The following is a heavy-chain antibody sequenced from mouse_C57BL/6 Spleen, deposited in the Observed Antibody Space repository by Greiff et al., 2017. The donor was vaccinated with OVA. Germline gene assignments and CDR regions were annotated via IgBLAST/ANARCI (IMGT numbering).Heavy chain of an antibody. CDR3: ARCRDGGWFAY. V-gene: IGHV14-3*01. Sequence: EVQLQESVAELVRPGDSVKLSCTASGFTIKNTYMHWVKQRPEQGLEWIGRIDPANGNTKYDQKFPGKATITADTSSTTAYLQLSSLTSEDTSIYYCARCRDGGWFAYWGQGTLVTVSA. J-gene: IGHJ3*01. D-gene: IGHD3-3*01. CDR2: IDPANGNT. CDR1: GFTIKNTY.